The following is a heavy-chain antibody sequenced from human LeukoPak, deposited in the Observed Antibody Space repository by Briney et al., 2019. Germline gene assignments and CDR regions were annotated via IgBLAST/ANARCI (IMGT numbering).Heavy chain of an antibody. V-gene: IGHV1-18*01. J-gene: IGHJ4*02. D-gene: IGHD6-13*01. Sequence: ASVKVSCKASGYTFSTSAISCVRQAPGQGLEWMGWISVYNGNTKYTQKFQGRVTMTTDTSTSTAYMELRNLRSDDTAVYYCARDYSSSWYYFNNWGQGTLVTVSS. CDR3: ARDYSSSWYYFNN. CDR2: ISVYNGNT. CDR1: GYTFSTSA.